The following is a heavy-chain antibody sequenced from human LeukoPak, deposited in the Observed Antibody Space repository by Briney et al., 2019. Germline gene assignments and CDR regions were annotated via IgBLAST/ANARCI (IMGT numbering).Heavy chain of an antibody. CDR3: AKNPPTAGGTGDYYYYYMDV. CDR1: GFTFSSYG. Sequence: GGSLRLSCAASGFTFSSYGMSWVRQAPGKGLEWVSAISGSGGGTYYADSGKGRFTISRDKSKNTLYLQMNSLRTEDTAVYYCAKNPPTAGGTGDYYYYYMDVWGKGTAVTVSS. CDR2: ISGSGGGT. V-gene: IGHV3-23*01. D-gene: IGHD6-25*01. J-gene: IGHJ6*03.